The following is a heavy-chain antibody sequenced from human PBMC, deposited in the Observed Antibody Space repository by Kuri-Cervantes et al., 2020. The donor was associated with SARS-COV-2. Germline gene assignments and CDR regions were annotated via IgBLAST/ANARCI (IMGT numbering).Heavy chain of an antibody. CDR2: ISWNSGSI. CDR3: AKDYSSSWYYFDY. J-gene: IGHJ4*02. D-gene: IGHD6-13*01. CDR1: GFTFDDYA. V-gene: IGHV3-9*01. Sequence: GGSLRLSCAASGFTFDDYAMHWVRQAPGKGLEWVSGISWNSGSIGYADSVKGRFTISRDNAKNSLYLQMNSLRAEDTALYYCAKDYSSSWYYFDYWGQGTLVTVSS.